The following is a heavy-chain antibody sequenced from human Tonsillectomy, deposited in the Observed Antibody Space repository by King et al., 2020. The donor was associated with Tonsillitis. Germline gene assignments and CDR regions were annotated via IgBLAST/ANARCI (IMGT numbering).Heavy chain of an antibody. CDR1: GFTFSAYW. CDR2: IKQDGSEK. Sequence: VQLVESGGGLVQPGGSLRLSCAASGFTFSAYWMSWVRQAPGKGLEWVANIKQDGSEKYYVESVKGRFTISRDDSKNSLYLRMNSLRVEDTAVYYCARDIFDSGSYYPTAYFDYWGQGTLVTVSS. D-gene: IGHD3-22*01. J-gene: IGHJ4*02. V-gene: IGHV3-7*03. CDR3: ARDIFDSGSYYPTAYFDY.